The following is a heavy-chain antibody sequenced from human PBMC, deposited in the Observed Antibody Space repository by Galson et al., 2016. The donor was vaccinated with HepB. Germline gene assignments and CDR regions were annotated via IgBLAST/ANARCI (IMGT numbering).Heavy chain of an antibody. CDR2: LYSGGST. V-gene: IGHV4-39*01. J-gene: IGHJ4*02. CDR3: ASGYDSDWQDFEF. CDR1: GASISSRSYY. D-gene: IGHD6-19*01. Sequence: SETLSLTCTVSGASISSRSYYWGWIRQPPGKGLAWIGSLYSGGSTYYNPSLKSRVTMSVDTSKNQFSLNLRSVTAADTALYYCASGYDSDWQDFEFWGQGTLVTVSS.